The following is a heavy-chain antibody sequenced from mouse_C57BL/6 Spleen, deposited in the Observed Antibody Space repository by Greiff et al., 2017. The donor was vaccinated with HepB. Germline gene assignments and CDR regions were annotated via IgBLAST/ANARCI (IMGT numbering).Heavy chain of an antibody. D-gene: IGHD2-10*02. Sequence: QVQLKQSGAELVKPGASVKMSCKASGYTFTSYWITWVKQRPGQGLEWIGDIYPGSGSTNYNEKFKSKATLTVDTSSSTAYMQLSSLTSEDSAVYYCARSGEYGNYVRDYFDYWGQGTTLTVSS. J-gene: IGHJ2*01. CDR2: IYPGSGST. V-gene: IGHV1-55*01. CDR1: GYTFTSYW. CDR3: ARSGEYGNYVRDYFDY.